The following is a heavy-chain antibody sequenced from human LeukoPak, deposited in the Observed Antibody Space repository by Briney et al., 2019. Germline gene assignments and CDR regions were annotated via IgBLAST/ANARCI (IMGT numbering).Heavy chain of an antibody. CDR2: ISGSGGST. CDR3: AKDHPFDDYYDSSGYFLY. D-gene: IGHD3-22*01. CDR1: GFTFSDYA. V-gene: IGHV3-23*01. Sequence: GGSLRLSCAASGFTFSDYAMSWVRQAPGKGLEWVSAISGSGGSTYYADSVKGRFTVSRDSSKNTLYLQMNSLRAEDTAVYYCAKDHPFDDYYDSSGYFLYWGQGTLVTVSS. J-gene: IGHJ4*02.